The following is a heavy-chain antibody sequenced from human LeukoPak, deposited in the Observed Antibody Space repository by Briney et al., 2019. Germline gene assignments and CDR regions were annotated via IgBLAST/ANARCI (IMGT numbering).Heavy chain of an antibody. CDR2: INPNSGGT. D-gene: IGHD4-11*01. J-gene: IGHJ5*02. CDR3: ARPHTVLYNWFDP. V-gene: IGHV1-2*06. CDR1: GYSFTSYY. Sequence: ASVKVSCKASGYSFTSYYMHWVRQAPGQGLEWMGRINPNSGGTNYAQKFQGRVTMTRDTSISTAYMELSRLRSDDTAMYYCARPHTVLYNWFDPWGQGTLVTVSS.